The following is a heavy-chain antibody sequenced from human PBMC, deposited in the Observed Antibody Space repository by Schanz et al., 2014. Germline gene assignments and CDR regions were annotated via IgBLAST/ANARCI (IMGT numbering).Heavy chain of an antibody. Sequence: QVQLVQSGAEVKKPGASVKVSCKASGGTFSSFGINWVRQAPGQGLEWLGWMNPNSGNPGFAQKFQGRVTMTRDTSTSTVYMELSSLRSEDTAVYYCARDGVDAAAGGNYWGQGTLVTVSS. V-gene: IGHV1-8*01. CDR1: GGTFSSFG. D-gene: IGHD6-13*01. J-gene: IGHJ4*02. CDR3: ARDGVDAAAGGNY. CDR2: MNPNSGNP.